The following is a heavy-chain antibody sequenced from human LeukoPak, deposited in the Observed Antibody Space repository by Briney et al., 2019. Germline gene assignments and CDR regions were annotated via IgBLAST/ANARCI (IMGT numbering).Heavy chain of an antibody. Sequence: PGGSLRLSCAASGFTFGNAWMSWVRQAPGKGLEWVGRIKSKTDGGTTDYAAPVKGRFTISRDDSKNTLYLQMNSLKTEDTAVYYCTTDRGYYYDSNHVYWGQGTLVTVSS. J-gene: IGHJ4*02. CDR3: TTDRGYYYDSNHVY. CDR2: IKSKTDGGTT. V-gene: IGHV3-15*01. CDR1: GFTFGNAW. D-gene: IGHD3-22*01.